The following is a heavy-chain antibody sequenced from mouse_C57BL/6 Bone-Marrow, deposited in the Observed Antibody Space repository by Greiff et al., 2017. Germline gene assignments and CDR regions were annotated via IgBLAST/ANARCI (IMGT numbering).Heavy chain of an antibody. Sequence: QVHVKQSGAELARPGASVKLSCKASGYTFTSYGISWVKQRTGQGLEWIGEIYPRSGNTYYNEKFKGKATLTADKSSSTAYMELRSLTSEDSAVYFCARFLYGNYAWWGQGTTLTVSS. D-gene: IGHD2-1*01. CDR2: IYPRSGNT. V-gene: IGHV1-81*01. CDR3: ARFLYGNYAW. J-gene: IGHJ2*01. CDR1: GYTFTSYG.